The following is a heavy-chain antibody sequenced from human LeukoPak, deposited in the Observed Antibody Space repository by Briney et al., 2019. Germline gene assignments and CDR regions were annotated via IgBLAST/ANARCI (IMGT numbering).Heavy chain of an antibody. CDR2: IRPDANDG. D-gene: IGHD7-27*01. Sequence: GGSLRLSCAASGFTFSHYWMAWVRQSPGKGLEWVAIIRPDANDGSYVDSVKGRFTISRDNAKNSLYLQLNSLRAEDTAVYFCARAAWGSIDYWGQGALVTVSS. CDR1: GFTFSHYW. CDR3: ARAAWGSIDY. J-gene: IGHJ4*02. V-gene: IGHV3-7*01.